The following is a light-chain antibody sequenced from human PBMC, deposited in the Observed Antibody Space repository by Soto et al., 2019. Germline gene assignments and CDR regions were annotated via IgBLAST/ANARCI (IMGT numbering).Light chain of an antibody. CDR3: QQYGSSPEIT. CDR1: QSVSSSY. Sequence: EIVLTQSPGTLSLSPGERATLSCRASQSVSSSYLAWFQQKPGQAPRLLIDAASSRATGIPDRFSGSGSGTDFTLTISRLEPEDFAGYYCQQYGSSPEITFGGGTKVEIK. J-gene: IGKJ4*01. CDR2: AAS. V-gene: IGKV3-20*01.